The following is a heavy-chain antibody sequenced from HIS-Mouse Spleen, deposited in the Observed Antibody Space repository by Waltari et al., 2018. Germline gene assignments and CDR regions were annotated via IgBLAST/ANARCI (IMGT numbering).Heavy chain of an antibody. CDR3: AREIPYSSSWYDWYFDL. D-gene: IGHD6-13*01. CDR2: IYYSGST. Sequence: LQLQESAPGLVTPSETLSLTCPVSGGSLCSSSSYWVWIRPPPGKGLEWIGSIYYSGSTYYNPSLKSRVTISVDTSKNQFSLKLSSVTAADTAVYYCAREIPYSSSWYDWYFDLWGRGTLVTVSS. V-gene: IGHV4-39*07. J-gene: IGHJ2*01. CDR1: GGSLCSSSSY.